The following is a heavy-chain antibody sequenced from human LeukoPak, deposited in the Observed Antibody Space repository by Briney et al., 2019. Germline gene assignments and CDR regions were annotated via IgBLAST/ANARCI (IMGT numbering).Heavy chain of an antibody. D-gene: IGHD1-26*01. CDR1: GFTFSSFN. CDR2: ISNSGSYI. CDR3: ARVVGLYYYCYAMDV. V-gene: IGHV3-21*01. J-gene: IGHJ6*02. Sequence: GGSLRLSCAASGFTFSSFNMNWVRQAPGKGLEWVSSISNSGSYIYYADSLKGRFTISRDNAKNSLFLQLSSLRAEDTAIYYCARVVGLYYYCYAMDVWGQGTTVTVSS.